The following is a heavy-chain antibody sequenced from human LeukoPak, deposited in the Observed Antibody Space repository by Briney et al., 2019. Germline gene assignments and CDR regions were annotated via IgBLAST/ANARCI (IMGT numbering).Heavy chain of an antibody. CDR3: ARETTPRYDSSGYRPPLFDY. D-gene: IGHD3-22*01. V-gene: IGHV1-18*01. J-gene: IGHJ4*02. CDR2: ISAYNGNV. CDR1: GYTFTSYG. Sequence: ASVKVSCKSSGYTFTSYGISWVRQAPGQGLEWMGWISAYNGNVNYAQKLQGRVTMTTDTSTSTAYMGLRSLRSDDTAVYYCARETTPRYDSSGYRPPLFDYWGQGTLVTVSS.